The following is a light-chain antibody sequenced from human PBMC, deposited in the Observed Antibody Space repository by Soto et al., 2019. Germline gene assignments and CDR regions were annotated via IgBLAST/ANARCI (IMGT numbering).Light chain of an antibody. CDR2: GAS. V-gene: IGKV3-20*01. J-gene: IGKJ1*01. CDR1: QSVNNNY. CDR3: QQCGSSLRT. Sequence: EIVLTQSPGTLSLSPGERATLSCRASQSVNNNYLAWYQQRPGQAPRLLISGASRRATGVPDRFSGSGSGTDFTVTISRLEPEDFAVYYCQQCGSSLRTFGQGTKVDIK.